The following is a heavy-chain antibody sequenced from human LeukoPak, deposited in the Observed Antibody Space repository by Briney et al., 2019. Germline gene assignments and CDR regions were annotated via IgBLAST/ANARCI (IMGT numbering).Heavy chain of an antibody. Sequence: PSGTLSLTCAVSGVSISSNLWWTWVRQPPGKGLEWIAEIHHSGSINYNPSLKSRVTISVDTSKNQFSLKLSSVTAADTAVYYCASSIAAAVNFDYWGQGTLVTVSS. V-gene: IGHV4-4*02. D-gene: IGHD6-13*01. J-gene: IGHJ4*02. CDR3: ASSIAAAVNFDY. CDR1: GVSISSNLW. CDR2: IHHSGSI.